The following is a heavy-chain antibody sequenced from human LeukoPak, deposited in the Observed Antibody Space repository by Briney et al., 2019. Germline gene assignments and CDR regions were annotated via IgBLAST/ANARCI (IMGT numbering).Heavy chain of an antibody. Sequence: GGSLRLSCAASGFTFSSYSMNWVRQAPGKGLEWVSSISSSSSYIYYADSVKGRFTISRDNAKNSLYLQMSSLRAEDTAVYYCARDGAYCGGDCYSGNWFDPWGQGTLVTVSS. CDR2: ISSSSSYI. V-gene: IGHV3-21*01. D-gene: IGHD2-21*02. CDR3: ARDGAYCGGDCYSGNWFDP. CDR1: GFTFSSYS. J-gene: IGHJ5*02.